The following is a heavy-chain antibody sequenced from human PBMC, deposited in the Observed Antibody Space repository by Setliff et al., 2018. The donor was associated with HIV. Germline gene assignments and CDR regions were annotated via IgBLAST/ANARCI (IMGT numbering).Heavy chain of an antibody. CDR1: GYTFTSYG. D-gene: IGHD6-6*01. CDR2: ISAYNGNT. CDR3: ARLPPSIAARHGAFDI. Sequence: ASVKVSCKASGYTFTSYGISWVRQAPGQGLEWMGWISAYNGNTNYAQKLQGRVTMTTDTSTSTAYMELRSLRSDDTAVYYCARLPPSIAARHGAFDIWGQGTMVTVSS. V-gene: IGHV1-18*01. J-gene: IGHJ3*02.